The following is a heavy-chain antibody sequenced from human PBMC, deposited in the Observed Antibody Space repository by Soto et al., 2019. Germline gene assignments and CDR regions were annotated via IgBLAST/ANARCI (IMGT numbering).Heavy chain of an antibody. D-gene: IGHD2-2*01. J-gene: IGHJ6*02. Sequence: PGGSLRLSCAASGFTFSSYGMHWVRQAPGKGLEWVAVIWYDGSNKYCADSVKGRFTISRDNSKNTLYLQMNSLRAEDTAVYYCERDLYLPAAMHYYGMDVWGQGTTVTVYS. CDR2: IWYDGSNK. V-gene: IGHV3-33*01. CDR1: GFTFSSYG. CDR3: ERDLYLPAAMHYYGMDV.